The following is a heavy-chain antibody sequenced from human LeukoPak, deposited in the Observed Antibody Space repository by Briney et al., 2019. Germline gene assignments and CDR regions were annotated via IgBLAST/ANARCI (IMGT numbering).Heavy chain of an antibody. D-gene: IGHD3-10*01. CDR2: ISYSGST. Sequence: SETLSLTCTVSGGSISSYYWNWIRQPPGKGLEWIGYISYSGSTNYNPSLKSRVTISVDTSKNQFSLKLSSVTAADTAVYYCARERFGSDYFYGMGVWGQGTTVTVSS. CDR1: GGSISSYY. V-gene: IGHV4-59*12. CDR3: ARERFGSDYFYGMGV. J-gene: IGHJ6*02.